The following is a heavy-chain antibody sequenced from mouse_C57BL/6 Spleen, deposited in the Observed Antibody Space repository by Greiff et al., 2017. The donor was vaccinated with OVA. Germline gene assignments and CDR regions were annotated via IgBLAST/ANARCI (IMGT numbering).Heavy chain of an antibody. CDR1: GFTFSDYG. V-gene: IGHV5-17*03. CDR3: ARDWDFCYWYFDV. CDR2: ISSGSSTI. D-gene: IGHD4-1*01. J-gene: IGHJ1*03. Sequence: VMLVDSGGGLVKPGGSLKLSCPASGFTFSDYGLHWVRQAPERGLEGFAYISSGSSTIYYADTVKGRFTISRDNAKNTLYLQITSLRSEDTAMYYCARDWDFCYWYFDVWGTGTTVTVSS.